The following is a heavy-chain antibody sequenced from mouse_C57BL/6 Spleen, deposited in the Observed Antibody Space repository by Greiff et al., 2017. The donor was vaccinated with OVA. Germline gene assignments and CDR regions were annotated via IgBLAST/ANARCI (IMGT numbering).Heavy chain of an antibody. Sequence: VQLQQSGAELVRPGTSVKVSCKASGYAFTNYLIEWVKQRPGQGLEWIGVINPRSGNTYYNEKFKGKATLTADKSSSTAYMELRSLTSEDSAVYFCARGGYYDYELDYWGQGTTLTVSS. D-gene: IGHD2-4*01. CDR1: GYAFTNYL. J-gene: IGHJ2*01. V-gene: IGHV1-54*01. CDR2: INPRSGNT. CDR3: ARGGYYDYELDY.